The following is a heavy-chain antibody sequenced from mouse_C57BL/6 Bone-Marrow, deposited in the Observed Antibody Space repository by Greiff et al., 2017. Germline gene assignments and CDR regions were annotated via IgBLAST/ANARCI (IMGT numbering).Heavy chain of an antibody. CDR1: GFSLTSYG. CDR2: IWGGGST. J-gene: IGHJ4*01. Sequence: QVQLQQSGPGLVAPSQCLSITCTVSGFSLTSYGVDWVRQPPGKGLEWLGVIWGGGSTNYNSALMSRLSISKDNSKSQVFLKMNSLQTDDTAMYYCATLWLRRRDYAMDYWGQGNSVNVSS. V-gene: IGHV2-9*01. D-gene: IGHD2-2*01. CDR3: ATLWLRRRDYAMDY.